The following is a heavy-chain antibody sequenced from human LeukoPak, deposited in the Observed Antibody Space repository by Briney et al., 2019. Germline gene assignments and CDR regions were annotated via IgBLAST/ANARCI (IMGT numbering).Heavy chain of an antibody. CDR2: INPSGGST. Sequence: EASVKVSCKTSGYTFTNYAISWVRQAPGQGLEWMGIINPSGGSTSYAQKFQGRVTMTRDTSTSTVYMELSSLRSEDTAVYYCARDGISYGSGSYYSRWGQGTLVTVSS. V-gene: IGHV1-46*01. J-gene: IGHJ4*02. D-gene: IGHD3-10*01. CDR1: GYTFTNYA. CDR3: ARDGISYGSGSYYSR.